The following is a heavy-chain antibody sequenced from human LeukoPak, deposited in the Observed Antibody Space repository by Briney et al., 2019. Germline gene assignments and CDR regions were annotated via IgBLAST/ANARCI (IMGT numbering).Heavy chain of an antibody. CDR2: IWYDGSNK. CDR3: ARDPGGIYDSSGYFGGGFDC. CDR1: GFTVSSNC. Sequence: PGGSLRLSCAASGFTVSSNCMIWVRQPPGKGLEWVAVIWYDGSNKYYADSVKGRFTISRDNSKNTLYLQMNSLRAEDTAVYYCARDPGGIYDSSGYFGGGFDCWGQGTLVTVSS. D-gene: IGHD3-22*01. V-gene: IGHV3-33*08. J-gene: IGHJ4*02.